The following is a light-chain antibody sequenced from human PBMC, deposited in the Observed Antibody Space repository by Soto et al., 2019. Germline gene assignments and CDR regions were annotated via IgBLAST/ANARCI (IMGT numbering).Light chain of an antibody. J-gene: IGLJ3*02. V-gene: IGLV2-23*01. CDR3: CAYAGSSWV. CDR2: EGS. CDR1: SSDVGIYNP. Sequence: QSALTQPASVSGSPGQSITISCTGTSSDVGIYNPVSWYQQHPGKAPKVMIYEGSKRPSGVSNRFSGSRSGNTASLTISGLQAEDEADYYCCAYAGSSWVFGGGTKLTVL.